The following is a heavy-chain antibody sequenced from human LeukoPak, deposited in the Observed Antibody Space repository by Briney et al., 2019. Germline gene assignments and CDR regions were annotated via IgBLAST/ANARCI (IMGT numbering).Heavy chain of an antibody. CDR1: GDSISSYY. D-gene: IGHD3-10*01. V-gene: IGHV4-59*01. CDR3: ARGLPRNDYLWFGEFTYWFDP. Sequence: KPSETLSLTCTVSGDSISSYYWSWIRQPPGKGLEWIGYIYYSGSTNYNPSLKSRVTISVDTSKNQFSLKLSSVTAADTAVYYCARGLPRNDYLWFGEFTYWFDPWGQGTLVTVSS. J-gene: IGHJ5*02. CDR2: IYYSGST.